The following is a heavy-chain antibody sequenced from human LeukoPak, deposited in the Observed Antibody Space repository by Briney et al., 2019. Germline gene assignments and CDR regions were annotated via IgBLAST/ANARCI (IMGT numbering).Heavy chain of an antibody. D-gene: IGHD5-12*01. V-gene: IGHV3-30*18. CDR1: GFIFSNYG. CDR3: AKGVRSGYDRLDY. J-gene: IGHJ4*02. CDR2: ISYDGLNK. Sequence: GGSLRPSRAASGFIFSNYGIHWVRQAPGKGLEWVAVISYDGLNKNYADSVKGRFTISRDNSRNTLSLQMNSLRVEDTAIYYCAKGVRSGYDRLDYWGQGALVTVSS.